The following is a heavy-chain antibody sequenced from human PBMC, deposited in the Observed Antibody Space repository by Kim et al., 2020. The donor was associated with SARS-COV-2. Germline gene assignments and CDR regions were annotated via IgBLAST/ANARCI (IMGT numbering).Heavy chain of an antibody. D-gene: IGHD6-13*01. Sequence: SPSHKSLDTISVDNSKNQFSLKLSSVTAADTAVYYCARDLGYSSSWYGDCWGQGTLVTVSS. CDR3: ARDLGYSSSWYGDC. J-gene: IGHJ4*02. V-gene: IGHV4-4*02.